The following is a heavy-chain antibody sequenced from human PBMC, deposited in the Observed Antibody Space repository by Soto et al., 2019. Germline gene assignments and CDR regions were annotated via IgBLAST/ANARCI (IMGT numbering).Heavy chain of an antibody. Sequence: PGGSLRLSCAASGFTFSSYAMSWVRQAPGKGLEWVSAISGSGGSTYYADSVKGRFTISRDNSKNTLYLQMNSLRAEDTAVYYWAKRQTNTLVGVGTPFDSWGQGTLVPGSS. D-gene: IGHD2-21*01. CDR1: GFTFSSYA. V-gene: IGHV3-23*01. CDR3: AKRQTNTLVGVGTPFDS. J-gene: IGHJ4*02. CDR2: ISGSGGST.